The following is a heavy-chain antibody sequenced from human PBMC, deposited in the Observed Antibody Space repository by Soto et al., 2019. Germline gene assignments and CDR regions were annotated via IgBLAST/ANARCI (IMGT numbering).Heavy chain of an antibody. CDR1: GYTLTELS. CDR3: ATVWLGELFRRFPYYFDY. V-gene: IGHV1-24*01. Sequence: ASVKVSCKVSGYTLTELSMHWVRQAPGKGLEWMGGFDPEDGETIYAQKFQGRVTMTEDTPTDTAYMELSSLRSEDTAVYYCATVWLGELFRRFPYYFDYWGQGTLVTVSS. D-gene: IGHD3-10*01. J-gene: IGHJ4*02. CDR2: FDPEDGET.